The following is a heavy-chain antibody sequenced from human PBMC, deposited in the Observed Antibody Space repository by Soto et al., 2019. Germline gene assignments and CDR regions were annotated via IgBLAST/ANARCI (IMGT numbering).Heavy chain of an antibody. CDR3: ARDRGPSSGYYPYWFDP. Sequence: SVKVSCNASGGTFSSYAISLVRQAPGQGLEWMGGIIPIFGTANYAQKFQARVTITADESTSTAYMELSSLRSEDTAVYYCARDRGPSSGYYPYWFDPWGQGTLVTVSS. D-gene: IGHD3-22*01. CDR1: GGTFSSYA. J-gene: IGHJ5*02. CDR2: IIPIFGTA. V-gene: IGHV1-69*13.